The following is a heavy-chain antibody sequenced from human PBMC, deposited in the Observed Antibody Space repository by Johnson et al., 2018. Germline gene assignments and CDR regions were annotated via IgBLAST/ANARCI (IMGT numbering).Heavy chain of an antibody. CDR1: GGSVSSGSYY. D-gene: IGHD3-3*01. V-gene: IGHV4-61*01. CDR3: ALYYDVWSAYTGAV. CDR2: IYNSGNT. Sequence: QVQLQESGPGLVKPSETLSLTCSVSGGSVSSGSYYWSWIRQPPGKGLEWIGYIYNSGNTNSNPSLRSRVTIPLDMSKNQFSLKLSSVTAADTAVYYCALYYDVWSAYTGAVWGPGTTVTVSS. J-gene: IGHJ6*02.